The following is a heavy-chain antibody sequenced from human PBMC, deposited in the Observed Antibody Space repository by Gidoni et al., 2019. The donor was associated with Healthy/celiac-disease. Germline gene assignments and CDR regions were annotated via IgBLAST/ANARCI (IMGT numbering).Heavy chain of an antibody. V-gene: IGHV1-3*01. CDR3: ARDRRGIVDY. CDR1: GYTFTSYA. J-gene: IGHJ4*02. Sequence: QVQLVQSGAEVKKPGASVKVSCKASGYTFTSYAMHWVRQAPGQRLEWMGWINAGNGNTKYSQKFQGRVTITRDTSASTAYMELSSLRSEDTAVYYCARDRRGIVDYWGQGTLVTVSS. CDR2: INAGNGNT.